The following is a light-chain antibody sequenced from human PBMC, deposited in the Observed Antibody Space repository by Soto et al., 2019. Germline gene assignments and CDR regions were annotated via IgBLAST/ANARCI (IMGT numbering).Light chain of an antibody. J-gene: IGKJ1*01. CDR2: KSS. V-gene: IGKV1-5*03. Sequence: DIHMSQSPSTLSASVGDRVTITCRASQIISTYLALYRHKPGEAPKLLIYKSSTLERGVPSRFSGSGSGTDFTLTISSLQPDDFATYYCQPSNSDYRKVGQGTKVDI. CDR3: QPSNSDYRK. CDR1: QIISTY.